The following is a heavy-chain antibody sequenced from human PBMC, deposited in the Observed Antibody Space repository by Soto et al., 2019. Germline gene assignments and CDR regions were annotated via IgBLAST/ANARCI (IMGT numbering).Heavy chain of an antibody. CDR3: AKGPKGAYYDTRGYFRGNHYFDY. D-gene: IGHD3-22*01. V-gene: IGHV3-23*01. CDR1: VFTFSSYA. J-gene: IGHJ4*02. CDR2: ISGSGGST. Sequence: GGSLILSCAASVFTFSSYAMSWVLQAPGKGLEWVSAISGSGGSTYYSDSVKGRFTISRDNSKSTLYLQMNGLRAEDTAIYYCAKGPKGAYYDTRGYFRGNHYFDYWGQGXLVPV.